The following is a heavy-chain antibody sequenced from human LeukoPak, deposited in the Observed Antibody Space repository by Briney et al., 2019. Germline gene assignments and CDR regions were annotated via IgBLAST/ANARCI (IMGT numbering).Heavy chain of an antibody. Sequence: GGSLRLSRAASGFIFSSYAMSWVRQAPGKGLEWVSTISASGGTTYYADSVKGRFTISRDDSRNTLYVQMNSLRAEDTAVYYCAKKRYYDSSGQEDSFDYWGQGTLVTVSS. D-gene: IGHD3-22*01. CDR2: ISASGGTT. V-gene: IGHV3-23*01. CDR3: AKKRYYDSSGQEDSFDY. J-gene: IGHJ4*02. CDR1: GFIFSSYA.